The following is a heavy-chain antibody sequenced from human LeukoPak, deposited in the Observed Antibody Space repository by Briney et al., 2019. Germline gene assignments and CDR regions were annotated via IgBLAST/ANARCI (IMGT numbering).Heavy chain of an antibody. D-gene: IGHD3-22*01. CDR1: GASVSNNYYY. Sequence: PSETLSLTCSVSGASVSNNYYYWNWLRQPPGKGLEWIGYIYYSGSTNYNPSLKSRVTISVDTSKDQFSLNLSSVTAADTAVYYCARGCYYERSGYCPFDYWGPGTLVTVSS. CDR3: ARGCYYERSGYCPFDY. CDR2: IYYSGST. V-gene: IGHV4-61*01. J-gene: IGHJ4*02.